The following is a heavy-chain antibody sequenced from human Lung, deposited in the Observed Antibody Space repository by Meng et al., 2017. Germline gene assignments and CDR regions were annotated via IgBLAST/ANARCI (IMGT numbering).Heavy chain of an antibody. D-gene: IGHD4-11*01. Sequence: QEWVAGLVKHPRPLALAGVVSGGSFSDYYWSWIRPPPGKGLEWIGEFNNSGSTNYNQSLESRATISVDTSQNNLSLKLSSVTAADSAVYYCARGPTTMAHDFDYWGQGTLVTVSS. J-gene: IGHJ4*02. CDR2: FNNSGST. CDR3: ARGPTTMAHDFDY. CDR1: GGSFSDYY. V-gene: IGHV4-34*01.